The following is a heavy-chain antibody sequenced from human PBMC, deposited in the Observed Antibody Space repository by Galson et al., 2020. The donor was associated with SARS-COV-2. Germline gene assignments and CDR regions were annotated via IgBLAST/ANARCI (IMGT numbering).Heavy chain of an antibody. V-gene: IGHV6-1*01. CDR2: TYYRSKWYN. D-gene: IGHD6-13*01. CDR1: GDRVSSDSAA. J-gene: IGHJ4*01. Sequence: SETLSLTCDISGDRVSSDSAAWNWIRQSPSRGLEWLGRTYYRSKWYNDYVQSVESRITIKPDTSRNQFSLHLDSVTPEDTAIYYCARDCQYSIDYWSHGALVTVSP. CDR3: ARDCQYSIDY.